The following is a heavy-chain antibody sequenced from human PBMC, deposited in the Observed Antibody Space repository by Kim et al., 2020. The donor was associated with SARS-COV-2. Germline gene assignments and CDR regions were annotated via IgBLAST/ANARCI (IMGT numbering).Heavy chain of an antibody. D-gene: IGHD2-15*01. J-gene: IGHJ6*02. CDR3: AGGPYCSGGSCYYYGMDV. V-gene: IGHV4-34*01. CDR1: GGSFSGYY. CDR2: INHSGST. Sequence: SETLSLTCAVYGGSFSGYYWSWIRQPPGKGLEWIGEINHSGSTNYNPSLKSRVTISVDTSKNQFSLKLSSVTAADTAVYYCAGGPYCSGGSCYYYGMDVWGQGTTVTVSS.